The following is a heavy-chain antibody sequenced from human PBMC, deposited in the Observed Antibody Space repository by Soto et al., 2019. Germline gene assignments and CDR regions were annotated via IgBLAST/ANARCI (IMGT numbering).Heavy chain of an antibody. Sequence: EVQLLESGGGLVQPGGSLRLSCAASGFTFGNYAFSWVRQAPGKGLEWVSVISGGGDATYYPDSVKGRFTTSRDNSKNTVYLQKNSLSAEDTGVYYCAKKSLGSITLHALYYFDHWGQGTLVTVSS. V-gene: IGHV3-23*01. CDR1: GFTFGNYA. CDR3: AKKSLGSITLHALYYFDH. D-gene: IGHD7-27*01. J-gene: IGHJ4*02. CDR2: ISGGGDAT.